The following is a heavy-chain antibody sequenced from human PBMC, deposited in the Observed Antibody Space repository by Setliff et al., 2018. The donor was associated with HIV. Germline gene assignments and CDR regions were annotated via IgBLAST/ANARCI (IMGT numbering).Heavy chain of an antibody. D-gene: IGHD6-19*01. Sequence: PSETLSLTCTVSGGSISSSSYYWGWIRQPPGKGLEWIGSIYYSGRTYYNPSLKSRVTTSVEKSKNQFSLKLSSVTAADTAVYYCATMGCRGWFIDYWGQGTLVTVSS. J-gene: IGHJ4*02. CDR3: ATMGCRGWFIDY. CDR1: GGSISSSSYY. CDR2: IYYSGRT. V-gene: IGHV4-39*01.